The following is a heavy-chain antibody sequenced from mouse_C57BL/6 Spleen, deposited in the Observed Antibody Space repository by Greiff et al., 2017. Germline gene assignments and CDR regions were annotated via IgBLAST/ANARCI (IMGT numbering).Heavy chain of an antibody. V-gene: IGHV1-64*01. CDR3: GYGNFSYWYFDV. CDR1: GYTFTSYW. D-gene: IGHD2-1*01. J-gene: IGHJ1*03. CDR2: IHPNSGST. Sequence: QVQLQQPGAELVKPGASVKLSCKASGYTFTSYWMHWVKQRPGQGLAWIGMIHPNSGSTNYNEKFKSKATLTVDKSSSTAYMQLSSLTSEDSAVYYCGYGNFSYWYFDVWGTGTTVTVSS.